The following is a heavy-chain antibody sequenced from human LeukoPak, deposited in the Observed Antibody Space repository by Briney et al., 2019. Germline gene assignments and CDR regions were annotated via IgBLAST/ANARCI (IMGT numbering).Heavy chain of an antibody. D-gene: IGHD6-19*01. V-gene: IGHV7-4-1*02. J-gene: IGHJ4*02. CDR2: INTNTGNP. CDR1: GYTFTSYA. Sequence: GASVKVSCKASGYTFTSYAMNWVRQAPGQGLEWMGWINTNTGNPTYAQGFTGRFVFSLDTSVSTAYLQISSLKAEDTAVYYCARGPYSSGWYYFDYWGQGTLVAVSS. CDR3: ARGPYSSGWYYFDY.